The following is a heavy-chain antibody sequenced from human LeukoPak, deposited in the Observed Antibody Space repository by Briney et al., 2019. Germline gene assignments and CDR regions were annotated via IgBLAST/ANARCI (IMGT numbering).Heavy chain of an antibody. J-gene: IGHJ4*02. CDR1: GFTFRDYA. Sequence: GGALRLSCAASGFTFRDYAMTWVRQVPGKGLEWVSAISGSGGGTFYADSVKSRFTISRDNSKNTLYLQMNSLRGEDTAVYYCAKGKYQLLSPIIDWGQGTLVTVSS. CDR3: AKGKYQLLSPIID. D-gene: IGHD2-2*01. V-gene: IGHV3-23*01. CDR2: ISGSGGGT.